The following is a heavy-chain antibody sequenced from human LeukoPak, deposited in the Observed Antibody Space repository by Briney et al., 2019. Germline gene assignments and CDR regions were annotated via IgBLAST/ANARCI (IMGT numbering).Heavy chain of an antibody. D-gene: IGHD3-22*01. V-gene: IGHV1-69*05. CDR2: IIPIFGTA. Sequence: SVKVSCKASGGTFSSYAISWVRQAPGQGLEWMGRIIPIFGTANYAQKFQGRVTITTDESTSTAYMELSSLRSEDTAVYYCARAPAPGGFYDSSGYYFYWGQGTLVTVSS. J-gene: IGHJ4*02. CDR3: ARAPAPGGFYDSSGYYFY. CDR1: GGTFSSYA.